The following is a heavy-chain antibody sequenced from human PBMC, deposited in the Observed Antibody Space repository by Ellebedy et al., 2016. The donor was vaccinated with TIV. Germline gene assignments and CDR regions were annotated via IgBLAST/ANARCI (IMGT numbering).Heavy chain of an antibody. CDR3: ARAVIDY. CDR2: ISSSSSSI. Sequence: PGGSLRLSCAASGFTFSSYSMNWVRQAPGKGLEWVSYISSSSSSIYYADSVKGRFTISRDNAKNSVYLQMNGLRAEDTAVYYCARAVIDYWGQGTLVTVSS. D-gene: IGHD3-10*01. CDR1: GFTFSSYS. J-gene: IGHJ4*02. V-gene: IGHV3-48*01.